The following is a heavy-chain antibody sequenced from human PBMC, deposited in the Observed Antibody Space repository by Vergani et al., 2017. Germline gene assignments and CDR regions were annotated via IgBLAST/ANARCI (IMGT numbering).Heavy chain of an antibody. J-gene: IGHJ6*04. V-gene: IGHV3-30-3*01. CDR3: AREPEGYCTNGVCHGMDV. D-gene: IGHD2-8*01. Sequence: QVQLVQSGAEVKKPGSSVKVSCKASGGTFSSYAMHWVRQAPGKGLEWVAVISYDGSNKYYADSVKGRFTISRDNSKNTLYLQMNSLRAEDTAVYYCAREPEGYCTNGVCHGMDVWSKGTTVTVSS. CDR2: ISYDGSNK. CDR1: GGTFSSYA.